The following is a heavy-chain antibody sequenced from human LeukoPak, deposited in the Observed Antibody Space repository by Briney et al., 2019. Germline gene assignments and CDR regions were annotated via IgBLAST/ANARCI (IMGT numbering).Heavy chain of an antibody. Sequence: SETLSLTCAVYGGSFSGYYWSWIRQPPGKGLEWIGEINHSGSTNYNPSLKSRVTISVDTSKNQFSLKLSSVTAADTAVYYCARDRGYDFWSGYPNYFDYWGQGTLVTVSS. CDR3: ARDRGYDFWSGYPNYFDY. V-gene: IGHV4-34*01. CDR1: GGSFSGYY. J-gene: IGHJ4*02. CDR2: INHSGST. D-gene: IGHD3-3*01.